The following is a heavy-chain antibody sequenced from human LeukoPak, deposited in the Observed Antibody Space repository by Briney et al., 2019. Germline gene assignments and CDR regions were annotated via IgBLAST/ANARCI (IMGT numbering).Heavy chain of an antibody. CDR1: GFTFSSYA. J-gene: IGHJ3*01. V-gene: IGHV3-23*01. D-gene: IGHD3-22*01. Sequence: PGGSLRLSCAASGFTFSSYAMSWVRQAPGKGLEWVSGITGSGGATYYPDSVRGRFTISRDNSKNTLCLQMNSLRAEDTAVYYCAMRITPPMPVVRDAFDVWGQGTMVTVS. CDR2: ITGSGGAT. CDR3: AMRITPPMPVVRDAFDV.